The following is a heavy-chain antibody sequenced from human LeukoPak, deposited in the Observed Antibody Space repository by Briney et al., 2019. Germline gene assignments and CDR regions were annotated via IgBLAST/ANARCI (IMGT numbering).Heavy chain of an antibody. Sequence: GGSLRLSCAASGFTFSDYYMSWIRQAPGKGLEWVSYISSSGNYANYADSVKGRFTISRDNGKKSLTLQMESLRDEDMAVYYCARVGRTSIGFDYWGQGTVVTVSP. V-gene: IGHV3-11*05. CDR1: GFTFSDYY. CDR3: ARVGRTSIGFDY. J-gene: IGHJ4*02. D-gene: IGHD1-7*01. CDR2: ISSSGNYA.